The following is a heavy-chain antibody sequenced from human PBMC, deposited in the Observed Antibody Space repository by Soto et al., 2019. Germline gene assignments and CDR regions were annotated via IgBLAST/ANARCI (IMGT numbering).Heavy chain of an antibody. Sequence: VASVKVSCKASGYTFNVYHIHWVRQAPGQGLEWMGWVSPNSGVTNYAQKSQGRVTMTTDTSIGTAYMELSRLTSDDTAVYYCARDPGIAVAVFLYYFDYWGQGTPVTVSS. CDR2: VSPNSGVT. CDR1: GYTFNVYH. V-gene: IGHV1-2*02. J-gene: IGHJ4*02. CDR3: ARDPGIAVAVFLYYFDY. D-gene: IGHD6-19*01.